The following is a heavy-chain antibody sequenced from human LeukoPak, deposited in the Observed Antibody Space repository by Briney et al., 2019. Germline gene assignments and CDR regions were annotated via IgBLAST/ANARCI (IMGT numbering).Heavy chain of an antibody. CDR3: ARDREGSRDAFDT. CDR2: IKQDGSAR. Sequence: PGGSLRLSCAASGFTFSRYWMSWVRQAPGKGLELVANIKQDGSARFYGDSVKGRFTVSRDNAKNSLYIQMNSLRAEDTAVYYCARDREGSRDAFDTWGQGTMVTVSS. D-gene: IGHD1-26*01. V-gene: IGHV3-7*01. CDR1: GFTFSRYW. J-gene: IGHJ3*02.